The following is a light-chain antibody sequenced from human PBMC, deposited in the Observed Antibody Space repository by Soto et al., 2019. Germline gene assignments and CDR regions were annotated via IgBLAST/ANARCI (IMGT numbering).Light chain of an antibody. CDR2: ATA. Sequence: DTPMTQSPSSVSASVGDRVTITCRASESITGWLAWYQQKPGKAPKLLIYATASLQSGVPSRFSGSGSGTDFTLTISSLQPEDFATYYCQQAMSFPLTFGGGTRVEIK. J-gene: IGKJ4*01. CDR1: ESITGW. CDR3: QQAMSFPLT. V-gene: IGKV1-12*01.